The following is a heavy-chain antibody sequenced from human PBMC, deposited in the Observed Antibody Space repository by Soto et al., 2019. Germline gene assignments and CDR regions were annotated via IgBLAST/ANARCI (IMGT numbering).Heavy chain of an antibody. CDR1: GGTFDNFI. D-gene: IGHD1-1*01. Sequence: QVQLVQSGAEVKEPGSSVRVSCKASGGTFDNFIMNWVRQTPGQGLEWMGGIVPMLGTPTYAEKFKGSVTISATGSPSALFMEVQSLRPDYPAICYCARIATFSSAHSRYSGMVVWGPGTTVTVSS. V-gene: IGHV1-69*01. CDR3: ARIATFSSAHSRYSGMVV. J-gene: IGHJ6*02. CDR2: IVPMLGTP.